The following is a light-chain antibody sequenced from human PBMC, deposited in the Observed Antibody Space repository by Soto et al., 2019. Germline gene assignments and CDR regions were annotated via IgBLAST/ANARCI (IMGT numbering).Light chain of an antibody. J-gene: IGLJ2*01. CDR3: SSYTSSSTRDVV. Sequence: QSVLTQPASVSGSPGQSITLSCTGTSSDVGAYNYVSWYQLHPGKAPKLTIYEVTNRPSGVSNRFSGSKSGNTASLTISGLQAEDEADYYCSSYTSSSTRDVVFGGGTKLTVL. V-gene: IGLV2-14*01. CDR2: EVT. CDR1: SSDVGAYNY.